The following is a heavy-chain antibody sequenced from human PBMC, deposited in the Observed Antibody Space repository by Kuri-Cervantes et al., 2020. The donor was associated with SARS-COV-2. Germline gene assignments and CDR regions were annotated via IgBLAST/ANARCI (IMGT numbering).Heavy chain of an antibody. CDR3: ARDSSYYYGSGSYSDY. Sequence: GESLKISCAASGFTFSSYWMHWVRQAPGKGLVWVSRINSDGSSTSYADSVKGRFTISRDNAKNTLYLQMNSLRAEDTAVYYCARDSSYYYGSGSYSDYWGQGTLVTVSS. CDR1: GFTFSSYW. V-gene: IGHV3-74*01. CDR2: INSDGSST. D-gene: IGHD3-10*01. J-gene: IGHJ4*02.